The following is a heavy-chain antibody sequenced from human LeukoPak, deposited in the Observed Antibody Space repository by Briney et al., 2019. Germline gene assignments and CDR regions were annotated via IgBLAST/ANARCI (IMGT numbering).Heavy chain of an antibody. CDR1: GFTSTDFA. CDR2: ISRGGSEK. J-gene: IGHJ4*01. Sequence: PGGSLRLSRARSGFTSTDFAMSWVRQAPGRGLAWVAAISRGGSEKSYADSVKGRFAISRDNSTNTVYVQMSSLRAEDTDIYYCSKDYVGCRGVSCLLSDYWGQGTLVTVFS. CDR3: SKDYVGCRGVSCLLSDY. V-gene: IGHV3-23*01. D-gene: IGHD2-15*01.